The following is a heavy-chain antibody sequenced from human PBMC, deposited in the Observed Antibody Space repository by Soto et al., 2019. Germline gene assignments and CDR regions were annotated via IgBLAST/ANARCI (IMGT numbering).Heavy chain of an antibody. J-gene: IGHJ4*02. Sequence: QVQLVESGGGVVQPGRSLRLSCAASGFTFSSYGMHWVRQAPGKGLEWVAVISYDGSNKYYADSVKGRFTISRDNSKNTLYLQMTSLRAEDTAVYYCAKDSSTAMVTGNFDYWGQGTLVTVSS. CDR1: GFTFSSYG. CDR2: ISYDGSNK. CDR3: AKDSSTAMVTGNFDY. V-gene: IGHV3-30*18. D-gene: IGHD5-18*01.